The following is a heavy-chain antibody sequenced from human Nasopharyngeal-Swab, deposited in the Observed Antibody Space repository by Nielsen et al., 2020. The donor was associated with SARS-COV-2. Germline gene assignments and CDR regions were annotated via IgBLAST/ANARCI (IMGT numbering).Heavy chain of an antibody. Sequence: ASVKVSCKASGYTFINHDNNWVRQSTGQGLEWMGWMSPNSGNTGYAQKFQGRVTMTRNTSTSTAYLELSSLRSEDTAVYYCARGGSSLGANLEDPWGQGTLVIVSS. CDR3: ARGGSSLGANLEDP. CDR1: GYTFINHD. J-gene: IGHJ5*02. D-gene: IGHD3-10*01. V-gene: IGHV1-8*01. CDR2: MSPNSGNT.